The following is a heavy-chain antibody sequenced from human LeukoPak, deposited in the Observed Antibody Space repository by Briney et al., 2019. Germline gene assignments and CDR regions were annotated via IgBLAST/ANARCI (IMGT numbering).Heavy chain of an antibody. V-gene: IGHV4-59*01. CDR3: ARVGSYDSSGYYFDY. D-gene: IGHD3-22*01. CDR2: VYHSAGS. CDR1: DGSISAYY. J-gene: IGHJ4*02. Sequence: SETLSPTCTVSDGSISAYYWSWIRQTPGKGLEWIGYVYHSAGSTYNPALRGRVTISMDTSENQFSLKMGSVSAADTAVYYCARVGSYDSSGYYFDYWGQGTQVTVSS.